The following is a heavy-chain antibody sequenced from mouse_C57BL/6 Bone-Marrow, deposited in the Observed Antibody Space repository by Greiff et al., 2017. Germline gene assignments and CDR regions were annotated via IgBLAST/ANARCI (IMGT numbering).Heavy chain of an antibody. D-gene: IGHD1-1*01. CDR1: GYSITSGYY. J-gene: IGHJ2*01. V-gene: IGHV3-6*01. CDR2: ISYDGSN. CDR3: ARGGTTVVATDY. Sequence: EVKLQESGPGLVKPSQSLSLTCSVTGYSITSGYYWNWIRQFPGNKLEWMGYISYDGSNNYNPSLKNRISITRDTSKNQFFLKLNSVTTEDTATXYCARGGTTVVATDYWGQGTTLTVSS.